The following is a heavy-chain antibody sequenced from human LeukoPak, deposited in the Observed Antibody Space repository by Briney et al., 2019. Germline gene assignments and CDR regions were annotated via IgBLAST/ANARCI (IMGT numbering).Heavy chain of an antibody. CDR2: ISGSGGST. CDR1: GFTFSSYA. V-gene: IGHV3-23*01. CDR3: ARDQSIAGPATADD. J-gene: IGHJ4*02. D-gene: IGHD1-26*01. Sequence: GGSLRLSCAASGFTFSSYAMSWVRQAPGKGLEWVSAISGSGGSTYYADSVKGRFTISRDNSKNTLYLQMNSLRAEDTAVYYCARDQSIAGPATADDWGQGTLVTVSS.